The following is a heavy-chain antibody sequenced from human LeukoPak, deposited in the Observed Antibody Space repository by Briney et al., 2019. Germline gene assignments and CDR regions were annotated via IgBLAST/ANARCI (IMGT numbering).Heavy chain of an antibody. Sequence: PSETLSLTCTVSGGSISSYYWRWIRQPPGKGLEWIGYIYYSGSTNYNPSLKSRVTISVDTSKNQFSLKLSSVTAADTAVYYCARDSASGYYFRYFDYWGQGTLVTVSS. CDR2: IYYSGST. V-gene: IGHV4-59*01. D-gene: IGHD3-22*01. CDR3: ARDSASGYYFRYFDY. J-gene: IGHJ4*02. CDR1: GGSISSYY.